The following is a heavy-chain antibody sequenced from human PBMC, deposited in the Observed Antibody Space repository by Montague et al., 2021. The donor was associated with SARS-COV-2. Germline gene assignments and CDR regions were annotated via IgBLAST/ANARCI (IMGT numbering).Heavy chain of an antibody. CDR1: GGSISSGGYY. CDR3: ARGGVGATWAFDI. CDR2: IYSGGDT. Sequence: ETLSLTCTVSGGSISSGGYYWSWIRQHPGKGLEWVALIYSGGDTTYAVSVRDRFTISRDNSKNTLYLQMNSLRVEDTAVFYCARGGVGATWAFDIWGQGTMVTVSS. V-gene: IGHV3-53*01. J-gene: IGHJ3*02. D-gene: IGHD1-26*01.